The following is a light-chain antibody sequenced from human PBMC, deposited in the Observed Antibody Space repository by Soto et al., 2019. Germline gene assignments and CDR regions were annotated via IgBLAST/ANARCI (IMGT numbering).Light chain of an antibody. V-gene: IGLV2-23*01. J-gene: IGLJ1*01. CDR3: CSSAPESTYV. CDR1: SSDVGAYDS. CDR2: KGT. Sequence: QSVLAQPASVSGSPGQSITISCTGTSSDVGAYDSVSWYQQHPHKAPQLIIYKGTQRSSGVSNRFSGSTSGNAASLTISGLQADDEADYFCCSSAPESTYVCGTGTKV.